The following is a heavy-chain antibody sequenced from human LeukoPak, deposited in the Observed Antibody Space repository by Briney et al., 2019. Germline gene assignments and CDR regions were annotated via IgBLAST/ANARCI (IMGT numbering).Heavy chain of an antibody. CDR2: ISAYNGNT. CDR3: AREGAGYYDSSGSGYYYFMDV. CDR1: GYTFTSYG. J-gene: IGHJ6*03. D-gene: IGHD3-22*01. V-gene: IGHV1-18*01. Sequence: ASVKVSFKSSGYTFTSYGISWVRQAPGQRLEWMGWISAYNGNTNNAYKHQVRVTMTTDTYTSTDYMELRSLRADDTAVYYCAREGAGYYDSSGSGYYYFMDVWAKGPRSPSP.